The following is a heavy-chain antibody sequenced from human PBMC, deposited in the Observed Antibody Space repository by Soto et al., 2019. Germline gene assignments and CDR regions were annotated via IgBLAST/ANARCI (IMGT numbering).Heavy chain of an antibody. J-gene: IGHJ3*02. CDR1: GFTFSSYW. D-gene: IGHD7-27*01. Sequence: GGSLRLSCAASGFTFSSYWMSWVRQAPGKGLEWVVNIKQDGSEKYYVDSVKGRFTISRDNAKNSLYLQMNSLRAEDTAVCYCASWGNDAFDIWGQGTMVTVSS. CDR2: IKQDGSEK. V-gene: IGHV3-7*03. CDR3: ASWGNDAFDI.